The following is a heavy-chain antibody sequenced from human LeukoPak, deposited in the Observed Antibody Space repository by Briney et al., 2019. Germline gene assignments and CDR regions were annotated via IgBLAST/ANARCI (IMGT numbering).Heavy chain of an antibody. CDR3: AKGHDDFRQLDF. CDR2: IIPIFGTG. D-gene: IGHD3-3*01. CDR1: GGTFANYA. V-gene: IGHV1-69*13. Sequence: GASVKVSCKASGGTFANYAISWVRKAPGQGLEWMGGIIPIFGTGHSAQKFQGRLTITADESTRTTYMELSSLRSEDTAVYYCAKGHDDFRQLDFWGQGTLVIVSS. J-gene: IGHJ4*02.